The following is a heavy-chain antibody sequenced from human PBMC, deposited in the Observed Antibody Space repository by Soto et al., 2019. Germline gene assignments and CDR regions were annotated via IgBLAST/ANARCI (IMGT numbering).Heavy chain of an antibody. CDR1: GFTFDDYA. Sequence: EVQLVESGGGLVQPGRSLRLSCAASGFTFDDYAMHWVRQAPGKGLEWVSGISWNSGSIGYADSVKGRFTISRDNAKNSLYLQMNSLRAEDTALYYCAICGTDICYAFDYWGQGTLVTVS. V-gene: IGHV3-9*01. J-gene: IGHJ4*02. CDR2: ISWNSGSI. D-gene: IGHD2-15*01. CDR3: AICGTDICYAFDY.